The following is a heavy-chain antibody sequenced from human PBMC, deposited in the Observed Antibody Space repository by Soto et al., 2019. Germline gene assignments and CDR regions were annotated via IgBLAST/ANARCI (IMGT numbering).Heavy chain of an antibody. D-gene: IGHD5-12*01. CDR3: ARGGRIGSGFEEGLDY. J-gene: IGHJ4*02. CDR2: INPSSDAT. V-gene: IGHV1-2*02. Sequence: QVQLVQSGAEVKKPGASVKVSCKASGYTFTGYYMHWVRQAPGQGLEWMGWINPSSDATNYAQKFQGRVTMTRDTSTSTAYMDLSRLISDDTAVYFCARGGRIGSGFEEGLDYWGQGSLVTVSS. CDR1: GYTFTGYY.